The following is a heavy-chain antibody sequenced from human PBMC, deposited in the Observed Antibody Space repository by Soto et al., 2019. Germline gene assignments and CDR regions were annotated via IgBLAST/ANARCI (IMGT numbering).Heavy chain of an antibody. Sequence: QVQLVESGGGVVQPGRSLRLSCAASGFTFSSYGMHWVRQAPGKGLEWVAVISYDGSNKYYADSVKGRFTISRDNSKNTLYRQMNSLRAEDTAVYYCAKDNAGPFDYWGQGTLVTVSS. CDR1: GFTFSSYG. D-gene: IGHD1-1*01. J-gene: IGHJ4*02. CDR2: ISYDGSNK. CDR3: AKDNAGPFDY. V-gene: IGHV3-30*18.